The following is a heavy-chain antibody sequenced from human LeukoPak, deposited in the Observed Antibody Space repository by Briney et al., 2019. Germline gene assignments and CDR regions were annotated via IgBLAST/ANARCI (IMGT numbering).Heavy chain of an antibody. D-gene: IGHD2-15*01. CDR1: GFTFSSYE. Sequence: GGSLRLSCAASGFTFSSYEMNWVRQAPGKGLEWVSYISSSGRTMYYADSVKGRFTISRDNSKNTLYLQMNSLRAEDTAVYYCAKVKGSGSDAFDIWGQGTMVTVSS. CDR2: ISSSGRTM. J-gene: IGHJ3*02. CDR3: AKVKGSGSDAFDI. V-gene: IGHV3-48*03.